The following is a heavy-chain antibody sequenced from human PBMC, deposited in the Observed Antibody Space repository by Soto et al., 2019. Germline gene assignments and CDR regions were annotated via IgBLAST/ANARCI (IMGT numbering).Heavy chain of an antibody. CDR3: AKIVTRHSLVPVFDQ. Sequence: QLVESGGGLVQPGRSLRLSCVASGFRFDEYAIHWVRQAPGKGLEWVSGISWDSGSINYAGSVRGRLTVSRDNAKNSLYLHMTSLRSEDMAFYYCAKIVTRHSLVPVFDQWGQGALVSVSS. V-gene: IGHV3-9*03. CDR2: ISWDSGSI. D-gene: IGHD2-21*01. CDR1: GFRFDEYA. J-gene: IGHJ4*02.